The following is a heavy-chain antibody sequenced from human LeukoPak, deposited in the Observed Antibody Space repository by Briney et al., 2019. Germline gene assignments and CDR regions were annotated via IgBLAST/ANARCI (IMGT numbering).Heavy chain of an antibody. J-gene: IGHJ5*02. CDR2: ISSSSSYI. D-gene: IGHD4-17*01. Sequence: GGSLRLSRAASGFTFSSYSMNWVRQAPGKGLEWVSSISSSSSYIYYADSVKGRFTISRDNAKNSLYLQMNSLRAEDTAVYYCARGDYGDSIPFDPWGQGTLVTVSS. CDR1: GFTFSSYS. V-gene: IGHV3-21*01. CDR3: ARGDYGDSIPFDP.